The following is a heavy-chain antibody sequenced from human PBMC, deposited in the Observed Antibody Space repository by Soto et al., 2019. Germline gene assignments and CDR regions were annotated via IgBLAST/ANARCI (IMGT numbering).Heavy chain of an antibody. V-gene: IGHV4-34*01. D-gene: IGHD4-17*01. CDR1: GGSFSGYY. CDR2: INHSGST. Sequence: QVQLQQWGAGLLKPSETLSLTCAVYGGSFSGYYWSWIRQPPGKGLEWIGEINHSGSTNYNPSLKSRVTISVDTPKNQFSLKRSSVPAGDTAVYYCARPPTTNALGGAFDIWGQGTMVTVSS. CDR3: ARPPTTNALGGAFDI. J-gene: IGHJ3*02.